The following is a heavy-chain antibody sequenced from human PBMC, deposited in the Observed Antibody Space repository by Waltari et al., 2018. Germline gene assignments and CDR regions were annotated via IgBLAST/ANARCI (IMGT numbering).Heavy chain of an antibody. V-gene: IGHV1-2*02. CDR1: GNPFPAYF. J-gene: IGHJ6*03. Sequence: RLVQSGPEVKKPGASVQVSCTASGNPFPAYFIHWVRQVPGQGLEWMGWINPNSGDTDYVQKFQGRVTVTRDTSFNTAYMELSRLNSGDTAVYYCARGITIFGTLTYMDVWGKGTTVTVSS. CDR3: ARGITIFGTLTYMDV. CDR2: INPNSGDT. D-gene: IGHD3-3*01.